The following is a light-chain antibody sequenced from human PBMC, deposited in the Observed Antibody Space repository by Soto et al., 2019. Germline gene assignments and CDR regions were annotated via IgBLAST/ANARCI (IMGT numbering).Light chain of an antibody. Sequence: QSVLTQPPSASGTPGQRVTISCSGSSSNIGSNCVFLYQQLPGTAPKVLMYRNSQRPSAVPDRFSGSKSGTSASLAISGLRSEDEADYYCALWDDSLSGFVVFGGGTKLTVL. V-gene: IGLV1-47*01. CDR2: RNS. CDR1: SSNIGSNC. J-gene: IGLJ2*01. CDR3: ALWDDSLSGFVV.